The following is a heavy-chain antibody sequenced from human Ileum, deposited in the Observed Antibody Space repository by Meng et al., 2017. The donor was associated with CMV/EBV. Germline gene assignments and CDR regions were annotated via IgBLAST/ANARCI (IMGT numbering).Heavy chain of an antibody. D-gene: IGHD1-26*01. J-gene: IGHJ4*02. V-gene: IGHV4-28*01. Sequence: QVRLQETGPGLVKPSDPRSLASAVSGYSISTTNWWGWSRQPPGKGLEWIGHIYYSGTTYNNPSLKSRVTMSIDPSKNQFSLKLSSVTAVDTAVYYCARNSESGSYIDYWGLGTLVTVSS. CDR2: IYYSGTT. CDR1: GYSISTTNW. CDR3: ARNSESGSYIDY.